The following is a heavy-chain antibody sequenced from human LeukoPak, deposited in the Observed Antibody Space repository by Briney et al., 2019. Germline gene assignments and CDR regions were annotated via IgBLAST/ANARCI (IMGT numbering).Heavy chain of an antibody. Sequence: ASVKVSCKASGYTFTSYYMHWVRQAPGQGLEWMGRINPSGGSTSDAQQYQGRVTMTRDTSTRTVYMELSSLRSEDTAVYYCARDSSVAGDAFDIWGQGPMVSVSS. J-gene: IGHJ3*02. CDR3: ARDSSVAGDAFDI. CDR1: GYTFTSYY. CDR2: INPSGGST. V-gene: IGHV1-46*03. D-gene: IGHD2-15*01.